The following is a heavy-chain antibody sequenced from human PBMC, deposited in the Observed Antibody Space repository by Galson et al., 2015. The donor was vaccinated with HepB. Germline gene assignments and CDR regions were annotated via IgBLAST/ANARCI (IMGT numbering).Heavy chain of an antibody. CDR1: GFTFSSYA. V-gene: IGHV3-30*04. Sequence: SLRLSCAASGFTFSSYAMHWVRQAPGKGLEWVAVISYDGSNKYYADSVKGRFSISRDNSKNTLYLQMNSLRAEDTAVYYCAGGTTVVTPSPYWGQGTLVTVSS. CDR2: ISYDGSNK. CDR3: AGGTTVVTPSPY. J-gene: IGHJ4*02. D-gene: IGHD4-23*01.